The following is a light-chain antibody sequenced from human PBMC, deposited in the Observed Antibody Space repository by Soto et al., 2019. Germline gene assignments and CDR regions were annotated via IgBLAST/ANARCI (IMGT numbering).Light chain of an antibody. J-gene: IGKJ5*01. V-gene: IGKV1-9*01. CDR1: QGISTS. Sequence: DIQLTQSPSFLSASVGDRVTITCRASQGISTSLAWYQQKPGKAPKLLTYAASTLQTGVPSRFSGSGSGTEFTLTISSLQAEDLATYYCQQVNSYPITFGQGTRLEIK. CDR3: QQVNSYPIT. CDR2: AAS.